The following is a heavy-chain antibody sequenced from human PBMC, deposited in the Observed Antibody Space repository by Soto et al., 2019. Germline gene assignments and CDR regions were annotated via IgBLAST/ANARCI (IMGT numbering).Heavy chain of an antibody. CDR1: GGSISSYY. V-gene: IGHV4-59*01. Sequence: SETLSLTCTVSGGSISSYYWSWIRQPPGKGLEWIGYIYYSGSTSYNPSLKSRVTMSVDTSKNQFSLKLSSVTAAVTAVYYCARVRKEAAHWGFDPWGQGTLVTVS. CDR3: ARVRKEAAHWGFDP. CDR2: IYYSGST. J-gene: IGHJ5*02. D-gene: IGHD7-27*01.